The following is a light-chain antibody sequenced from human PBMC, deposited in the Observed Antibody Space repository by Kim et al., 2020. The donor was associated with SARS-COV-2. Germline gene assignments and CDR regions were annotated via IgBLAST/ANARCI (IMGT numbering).Light chain of an antibody. Sequence: SASVGDRVTITCRASQSISNNLNWYQQKLGKAPKLLISAASSWQTGVPSRFSGSGSGTDFILTISSLQPEDSATYYCQQSYSTPRTFGQGTKLEI. CDR3: QQSYSTPRT. CDR1: QSISNN. J-gene: IGKJ2*02. V-gene: IGKV1-39*01. CDR2: AAS.